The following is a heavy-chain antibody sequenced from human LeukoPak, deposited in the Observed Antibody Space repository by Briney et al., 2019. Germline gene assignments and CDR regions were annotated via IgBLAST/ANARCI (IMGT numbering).Heavy chain of an antibody. CDR3: AKVRIIAVAAHFDY. D-gene: IGHD6-19*01. CDR1: GFTFSSYG. V-gene: IGHV3-23*01. J-gene: IGHJ4*02. CDR2: ISGSGGST. Sequence: GGSLRLSCAASGFTFSSYGMSWVRQAPGKGLEWVSAISGSGGSTYYADSVKGRFTISRDNSKNTLYLQMNSLRAEDTAVYYCAKVRIIAVAAHFDYWGQGTLVTVSS.